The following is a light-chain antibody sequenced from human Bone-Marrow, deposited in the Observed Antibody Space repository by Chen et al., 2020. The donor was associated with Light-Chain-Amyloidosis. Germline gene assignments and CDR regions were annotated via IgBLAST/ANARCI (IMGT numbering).Light chain of an antibody. CDR3: QSADSSGTYEVI. CDR1: DLPTKY. Sequence: SYELTQPPSVSVSPGQTAMITCSGDDLPTKYAYWYQQKPGQAPVLGIHRDTDRPSGISERFSGSSSGTTATLTISGVQAEDEADYHCQSADSSGTYEVIFGGGTKLTVL. V-gene: IGLV3-25*03. J-gene: IGLJ2*01. CDR2: RDT.